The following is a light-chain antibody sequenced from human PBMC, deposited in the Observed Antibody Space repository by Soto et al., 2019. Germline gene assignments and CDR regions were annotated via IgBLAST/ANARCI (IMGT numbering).Light chain of an antibody. J-gene: IGKJ1*01. Sequence: DIQMTQSPSTLSASVGERVTITCRASQSISTWLAWYQQKPGKAPKLLIYDASSLESGVPSRFGGGGSGTEFTLTISSLQPDDFATYYCQHYNSYSEAFGQGTKVDIK. CDR2: DAS. CDR1: QSISTW. CDR3: QHYNSYSEA. V-gene: IGKV1-5*01.